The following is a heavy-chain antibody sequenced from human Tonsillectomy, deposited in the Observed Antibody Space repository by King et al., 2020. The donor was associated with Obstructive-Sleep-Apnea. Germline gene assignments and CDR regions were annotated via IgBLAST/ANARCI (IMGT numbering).Heavy chain of an antibody. V-gene: IGHV1-18*01. CDR1: GYIFSSYG. J-gene: IGHJ6*02. D-gene: IGHD2-2*01. CDR2: ISTSNGHT. CDR3: AREGGLVVPESYEGDGMDV. Sequence: VQLVQSGAEVKKPGASVKVSCKASGYIFSSYGLSWVRQSPGQGLEWMGWISTSNGHTYYAQKFQGRVTMTTDTSTSTAYMELRSLRSDDTAVYYCAREGGLVVPESYEGDGMDVWGQGTTVTVSS.